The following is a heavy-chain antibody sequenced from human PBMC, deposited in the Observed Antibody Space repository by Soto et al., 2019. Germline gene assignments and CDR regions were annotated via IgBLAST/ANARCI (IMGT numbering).Heavy chain of an antibody. J-gene: IGHJ4*02. V-gene: IGHV3-30*18. CDR2: ISYDGSNK. CDR3: AKDPAYGYFDY. D-gene: IGHD3-10*01. CDR1: GFTFSSYG. Sequence: GGSLRLSCAASGFTFSSYGMHWVRQAPGKGLEWVAVISYDGSNKYYADSVKGRFTISRDNSKNTLYPQMNSLRAEDTAVYYCAKDPAYGYFDYWGQGTLVTVSS.